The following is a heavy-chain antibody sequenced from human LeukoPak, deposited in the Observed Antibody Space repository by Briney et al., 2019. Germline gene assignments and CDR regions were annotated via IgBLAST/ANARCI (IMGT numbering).Heavy chain of an antibody. V-gene: IGHV3-21*01. Sequence: GGSLRLSCAASGFTFSSYSMKWVRQAPGKGLEWVSSISSSSSYIYYADSVKGRFTISRDNAKNSLYLQMNSLRAEDTAVYYCARGTGGYVWGSYRYMDYWGQGTLVTVSS. J-gene: IGHJ4*02. CDR3: ARGTGGYVWGSYRYMDY. CDR1: GFTFSSYS. D-gene: IGHD3-16*02. CDR2: ISSSSSYI.